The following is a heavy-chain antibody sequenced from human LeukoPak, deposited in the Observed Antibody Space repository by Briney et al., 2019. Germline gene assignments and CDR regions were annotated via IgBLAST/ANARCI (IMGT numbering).Heavy chain of an antibody. D-gene: IGHD4-17*01. J-gene: IGHJ4*02. CDR2: IYYSGST. V-gene: IGHV4-30-4*01. Sequence: PSETLSLTCTVSGGSISSGDYYWSWIRQPPGKGLEGIGYIYYSGSTYYNPSLKSRVTISVDTSKNQFSLKLSSVTAADTAVYYCARTTVTTLDYWGQGTLVTVPS. CDR1: GGSISSGDYY. CDR3: ARTTVTTLDY.